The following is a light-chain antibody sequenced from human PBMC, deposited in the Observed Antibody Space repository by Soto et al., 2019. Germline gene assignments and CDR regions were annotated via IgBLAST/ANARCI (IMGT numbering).Light chain of an antibody. CDR1: SSDVGGYSY. CDR3: CSYSGSSFV. CDR2: DVS. V-gene: IGLV2-14*01. J-gene: IGLJ1*01. Sequence: QSALTQPASVSGSPGQSITISCTGTSSDVGGYSYVSWYQQFPGKAPKLIIYDVSNRPSGVSGRFSGSRSGNTASLTSSGLQAEDEAEYYCCSYSGSSFVFGTGTKLTVL.